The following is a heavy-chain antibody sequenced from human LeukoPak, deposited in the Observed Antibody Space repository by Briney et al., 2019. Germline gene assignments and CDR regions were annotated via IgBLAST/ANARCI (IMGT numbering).Heavy chain of an antibody. CDR3: AREGTVANLKRYFDY. CDR1: GGTFSSYA. J-gene: IGHJ4*02. CDR2: IIPIFGTA. D-gene: IGHD6-19*01. Sequence: GASVKVSCKASGGTFSSYAISWVRQAPGQGLERMGGIIPIFGTANYAQKFQGRVTITADESTSTAYMELSSLRSEDTAVYYCAREGTVANLKRYFDYWGQGTLVTVSS. V-gene: IGHV1-69*13.